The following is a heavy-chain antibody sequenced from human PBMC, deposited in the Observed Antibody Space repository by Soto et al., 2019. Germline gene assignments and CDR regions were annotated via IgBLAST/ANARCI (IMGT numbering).Heavy chain of an antibody. V-gene: IGHV1-24*01. D-gene: IGHD1-1*01. CDR2: FDPEDGET. CDR1: GYTLTELS. Sequence: ASVKVSCKVSGYTLTELSMHWVRQAPGKGLEWMGGFDPEDGETIYAQKFQGRVTMTEDTSTDTAYMELSSLRSEDTAVYYCATVLVELEPNWFDTWGQGTLVTVSS. J-gene: IGHJ5*02. CDR3: ATVLVELEPNWFDT.